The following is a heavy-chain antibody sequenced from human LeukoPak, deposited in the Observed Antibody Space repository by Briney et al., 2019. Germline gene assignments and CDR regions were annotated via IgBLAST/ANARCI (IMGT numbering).Heavy chain of an antibody. CDR2: IYYSGTT. CDR1: GGSIASYY. Sequence: SETLSLTCTVSGGSIASYYWSWIRQPPGKGLEWIAYIYYSGTTNYNPSLKSRVTMSADTSKNQFSLKLSSVTAADTAVYFCASGAVVDAFDIWGQGTMVTVSS. V-gene: IGHV4-59*12. CDR3: ASGAVVDAFDI. D-gene: IGHD4-23*01. J-gene: IGHJ3*02.